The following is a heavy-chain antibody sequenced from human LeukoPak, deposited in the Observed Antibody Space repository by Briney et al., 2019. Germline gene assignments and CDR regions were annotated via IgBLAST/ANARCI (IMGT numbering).Heavy chain of an antibody. V-gene: IGHV1-69*04. Sequence: SVKVSCKASGGTFSSYTIGWVRQAPGQGLEWMGRIIPILGIANYAQKFQGRVTITADKSTSTAYMELSSLRSEDTAVYYCARDQADSSGYLFDYWGQGTLVTVSS. CDR1: GGTFSSYT. J-gene: IGHJ4*02. D-gene: IGHD3-22*01. CDR3: ARDQADSSGYLFDY. CDR2: IIPILGIA.